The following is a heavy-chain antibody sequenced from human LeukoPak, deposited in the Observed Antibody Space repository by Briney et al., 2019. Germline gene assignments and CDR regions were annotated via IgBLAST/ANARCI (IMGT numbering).Heavy chain of an antibody. Sequence: SVKVSCKASGGTFSSYAISWVRQAPGQGLEWMGGIIPIFGAANYGQSSQGRVTITADESTNTAYMELSSLRSEDTAVYYCARGVAYCSNRICYSRETEYFQHWGQGALVPVPS. CDR1: GGTFSSYA. CDR3: ARGVAYCSNRICYSRETEYFQH. D-gene: IGHD2-8*01. CDR2: IIPIFGAA. J-gene: IGHJ1*01. V-gene: IGHV1-69*13.